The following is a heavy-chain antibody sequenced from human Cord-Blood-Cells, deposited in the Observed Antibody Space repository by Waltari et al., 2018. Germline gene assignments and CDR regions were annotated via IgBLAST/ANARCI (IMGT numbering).Heavy chain of an antibody. J-gene: IGHJ4*02. CDR3: ARGGGSGSYYDY. Sequence: QVQLQESGPGLVKPSQTLSLTCTVSGGSISSGSYYWSWIRQPAGKGLEWIGYIYTSGSTNYNPSLKSRVTISVDTSKNQCSLKLSSVTAADTAVYYCARGGGSGSYYDYWGQGTLVTVSS. D-gene: IGHD3-10*01. V-gene: IGHV4-61*09. CDR1: GGSISSGSYY. CDR2: IYTSGST.